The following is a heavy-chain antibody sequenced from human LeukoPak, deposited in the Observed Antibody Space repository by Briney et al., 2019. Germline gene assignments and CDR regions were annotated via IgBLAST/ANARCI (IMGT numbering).Heavy chain of an antibody. CDR2: ISSSGSTI. V-gene: IGHV3-48*03. CDR1: GFTFSSYE. D-gene: IGHD3-10*02. CDR3: AELGITMIGGV. Sequence: GGSLRLSCAASGFTFSSYEMNWVRQAPGKGLEWVAYISSSGSTIYYADSVKGRFTISRDNAKNSLYLQMSSLRAEDTAVYYCAELGITMIGGVWGKGTTVTISS. J-gene: IGHJ6*04.